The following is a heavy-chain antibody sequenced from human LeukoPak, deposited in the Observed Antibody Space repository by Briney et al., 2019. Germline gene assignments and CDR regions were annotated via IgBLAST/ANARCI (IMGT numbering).Heavy chain of an antibody. J-gene: IGHJ4*02. CDR3: TRGAIAAHFEY. V-gene: IGHV4-59*01. D-gene: IGHD6-25*01. CDR2: IYYSDIT. CDR1: GDSISSYY. Sequence: SETLSLTCTVSGDSISSYYWSWIRQPPGKGLEWIGYIYYSDITNYNPSLQSRVTISVDTSKKQFSLKLTSVTAADTAVYYCTRGAIAAHFEYWGQGTLVTVSS.